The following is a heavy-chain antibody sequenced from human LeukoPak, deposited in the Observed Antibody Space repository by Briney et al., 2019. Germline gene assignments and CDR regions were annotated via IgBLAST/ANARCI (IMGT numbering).Heavy chain of an antibody. CDR2: IYTSGST. CDR3: ARDGGDWQYYYYMDV. CDR1: GGSSSSYY. D-gene: IGHD2-21*01. J-gene: IGHJ6*03. Sequence: SETLSLTCTVSGGSSSSYYWSWIRQPAGKGLEWIGRIYTSGSTNYNPSLKSRVTMSVDTSKNQFSLKLSSVTAADTAVYYCARDGGDWQYYYYMDVWRKGTTVTVSS. V-gene: IGHV4-4*07.